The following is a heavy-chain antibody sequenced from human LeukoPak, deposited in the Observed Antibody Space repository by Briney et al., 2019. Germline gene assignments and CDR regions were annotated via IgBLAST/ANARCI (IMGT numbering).Heavy chain of an antibody. CDR1: GGSISSYY. J-gene: IGHJ6*02. CDR3: ARLYYYYGVDV. Sequence: PSEALSLTCTVSGGSISSYYWSWIRQPPGKGLEWIGYIYYSGSTDYNPSLKSRVTISVDTSKNQSSLKLSSVTAADTAVYYCARLYYYYGVDVWGQGTTVTVSS. V-gene: IGHV4-59*01. CDR2: IYYSGST.